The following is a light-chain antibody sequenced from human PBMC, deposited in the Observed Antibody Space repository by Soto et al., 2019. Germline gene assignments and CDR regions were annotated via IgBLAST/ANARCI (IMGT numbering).Light chain of an antibody. CDR2: GAS. V-gene: IGKV1-27*01. CDR3: QQYSSAPL. Sequence: DIPMPHSPSSLSASVLDTVTIAFRASQGISSYLAWYQQKPGRAPKLLIYGASTLQSGVPSRFSGSGSGTDFTLTIRNLQPEGVATYYCQQYSSAPLFGGGTKVDI. J-gene: IGKJ4*01. CDR1: QGISSY.